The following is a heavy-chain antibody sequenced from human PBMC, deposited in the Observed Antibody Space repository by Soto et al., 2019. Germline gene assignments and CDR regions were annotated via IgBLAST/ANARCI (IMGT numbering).Heavy chain of an antibody. V-gene: IGHV3-30-3*01. CDR2: ISYDGSNK. CDR1: GLTFCSYA. Sequence: GGSMELSSAASGLTFCSYAMHWVRKAPGKGLEWVAVISYDGSNKYYADSVKGRFTISRDNSKNTLYLQMNSLRAEDTAVYYCARARYYYGSGSFSDYWGQGTLVTVSS. J-gene: IGHJ4*02. CDR3: ARARYYYGSGSFSDY. D-gene: IGHD3-10*01.